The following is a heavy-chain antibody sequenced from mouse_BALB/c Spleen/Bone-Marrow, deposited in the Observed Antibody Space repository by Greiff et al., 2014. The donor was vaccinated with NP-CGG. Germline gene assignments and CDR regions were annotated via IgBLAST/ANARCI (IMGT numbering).Heavy chain of an antibody. D-gene: IGHD1-1*01. J-gene: IGHJ1*01. CDR2: IWTGGGT. CDR1: GFSLTSYD. Sequence: VQLQQSGPGLVAPSQSLSITCTVSGFSLTSYDISWIRQPPGEGLEWLGVIWTGGGTNYNSAFMSRLSISKDNSKSQVFLKMNSLQTDDTAIYYCVRDYYGSYFDVWGAGTTVTVSS. CDR3: VRDYYGSYFDV. V-gene: IGHV2-9-2*01.